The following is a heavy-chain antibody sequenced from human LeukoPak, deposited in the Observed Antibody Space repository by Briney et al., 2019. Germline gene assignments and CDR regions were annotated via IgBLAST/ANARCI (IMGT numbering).Heavy chain of an antibody. CDR3: ARTMVRGVSPYGMDV. D-gene: IGHD3-10*01. CDR2: IYYSGST. V-gene: IGHV4-59*08. CDR1: GGSISSYY. J-gene: IGHJ6*02. Sequence: SETLSLTCTVSGGSISSYYWSWIRQPPGKGLELIGYIYYSGSTNYNPSLKSRVTISVDTSKNQFSLKLSSVTAADTAVYYCARTMVRGVSPYGMDVWGQGTTVTVSS.